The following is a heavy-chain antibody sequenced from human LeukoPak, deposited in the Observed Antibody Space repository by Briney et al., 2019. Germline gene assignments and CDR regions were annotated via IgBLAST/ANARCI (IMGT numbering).Heavy chain of an antibody. J-gene: IGHJ5*02. V-gene: IGHV4-34*01. D-gene: IGHD6-6*01. Sequence: PSETLSLTCAVYGGSFSGYYWSWIRQPPGKGLEWIGEINHSGSTNYNPSLKSRVTISVDTSKNQFSLKLSSVTAADTAVYYCARDLSIAARPGWFDPWGQGTLVTVSS. CDR2: INHSGST. CDR3: ARDLSIAARPGWFDP. CDR1: GGSFSGYY.